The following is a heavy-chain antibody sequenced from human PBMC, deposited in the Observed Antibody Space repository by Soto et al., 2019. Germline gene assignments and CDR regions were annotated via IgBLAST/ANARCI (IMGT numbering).Heavy chain of an antibody. CDR2: ISAYNGNT. Sequence: QVQLVQSGAEVKKPGASVKVSCKASGYTFTSYGISWVRQAPGQGLEWMGWISAYNGNTNYAQKLQGRVTMTTDTSTSTAYRELRSLRSDDTAVYYWARGPLGLAYYYYYMDVWGKGTTVTVS. J-gene: IGHJ6*03. D-gene: IGHD6-19*01. V-gene: IGHV1-18*01. CDR3: ARGPLGLAYYYYYMDV. CDR1: GYTFTSYG.